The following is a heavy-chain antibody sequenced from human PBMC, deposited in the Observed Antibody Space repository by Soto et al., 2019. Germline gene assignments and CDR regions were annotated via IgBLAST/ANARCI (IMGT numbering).Heavy chain of an antibody. J-gene: IGHJ5*02. CDR1: GGSFSGYY. CDR3: ARWGLYCSSTSCYSVWFDP. CDR2: INHSGST. D-gene: IGHD2-2*01. Sequence: SETLSLTCAVYGGSFSGYYWSWIRQPPGKGLEWIGEINHSGSTNYNPSLKSRVTISVDTSKNQFSLKLSSVTAADTAVYYCARWGLYCSSTSCYSVWFDPWGQGTLVTVSS. V-gene: IGHV4-34*01.